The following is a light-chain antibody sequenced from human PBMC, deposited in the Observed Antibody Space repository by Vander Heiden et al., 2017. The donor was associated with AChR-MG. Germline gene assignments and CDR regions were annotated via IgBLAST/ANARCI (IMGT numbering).Light chain of an antibody. Sequence: NFVLTQPHSVSESPGKTVTISCTRSGGSIASNYVQWYQQRPGSAPTTVIFEDNHRPSGVPDRFSGSIDSSSNSASLIISGLKTEDEADYCCQSYDDTNHGVFGGGTKLTVL. CDR1: GGSIASNY. J-gene: IGLJ2*01. CDR3: QSYDDTNHGV. V-gene: IGLV6-57*03. CDR2: EDN.